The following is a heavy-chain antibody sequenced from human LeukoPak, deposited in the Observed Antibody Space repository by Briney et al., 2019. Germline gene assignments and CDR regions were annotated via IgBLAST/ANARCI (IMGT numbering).Heavy chain of an antibody. J-gene: IGHJ4*02. Sequence: GGSLRLSCAASGFTFDDYAMHWVRQAPGKGLEWVSGISWNSGSIGYADSVKGRFTISRDNAKNSLYLQMNSLRAEDTALYYCATSYGDFREPFDYWGQVTLVTVSS. V-gene: IGHV3-9*01. D-gene: IGHD4-17*01. CDR2: ISWNSGSI. CDR3: ATSYGDFREPFDY. CDR1: GFTFDDYA.